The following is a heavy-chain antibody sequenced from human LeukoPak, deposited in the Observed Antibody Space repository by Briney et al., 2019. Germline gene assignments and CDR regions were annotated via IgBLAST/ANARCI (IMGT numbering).Heavy chain of an antibody. CDR3: ARHIGGGIEDMDV. CDR2: IYVTGT. CDR1: GGSIGTYY. J-gene: IGHJ6*03. V-gene: IGHV4-59*08. Sequence: PSETLSLTCTVSGGSIGTYYWSWIRQSPGKGLEWIGYIYVTGTRYNPYLQSRVTISVDRSRNQFFLEMSSVTAADTAVYYCARHIGGGIEDMDVWCKGTKVIVSS. D-gene: IGHD3-16*02.